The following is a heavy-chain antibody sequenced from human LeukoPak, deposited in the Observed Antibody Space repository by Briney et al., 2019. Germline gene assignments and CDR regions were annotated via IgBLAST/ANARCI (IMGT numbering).Heavy chain of an antibody. Sequence: PSETLSLICSVSGGSISGYYWSWIRQPAGKGLEWIGRIYTSGSTNYNPSLKSRVTMSIDTSKNQFSLKLTSVTAADTATYYCARETSLAGFASGLGFNYWGQGILVTVSS. D-gene: IGHD6-19*01. J-gene: IGHJ4*02. CDR1: GGSISGYY. CDR3: ARETSLAGFASGLGFNY. V-gene: IGHV4-4*07. CDR2: IYTSGST.